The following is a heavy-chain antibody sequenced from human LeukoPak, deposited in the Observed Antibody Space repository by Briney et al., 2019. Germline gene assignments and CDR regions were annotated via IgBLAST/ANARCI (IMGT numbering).Heavy chain of an antibody. D-gene: IGHD6-6*01. V-gene: IGHV4-59*12. J-gene: IGHJ3*02. CDR1: GASISEYY. CDR3: ARVIAARPRPDAFDI. CDR2: IYHSGST. Sequence: SETLSLTCNVSGASISEYYWSWIRQPPGKGLEWIGYIYHSGSTYYNPSLKSRVTISVDRSKNQFSLKLSSVTAADTAVYYCARVIAARPRPDAFDIWGQGTMVTVSS.